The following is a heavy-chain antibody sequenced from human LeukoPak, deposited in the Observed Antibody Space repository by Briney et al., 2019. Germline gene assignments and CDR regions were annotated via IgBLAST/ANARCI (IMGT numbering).Heavy chain of an antibody. J-gene: IGHJ4*02. Sequence: ASVKVSCKASGYTFTGYYMHWVRQPPGQGLEWMGRINPNSGGTNYAQKFQGRVIMTRETSISTAYMDLSRLRSDDTAVYYCAKGSHTAMVDPPIDYWGQGTLVTVSS. CDR3: AKGSHTAMVDPPIDY. CDR2: INPNSGGT. CDR1: GYTFTGYY. V-gene: IGHV1-2*06. D-gene: IGHD5-18*01.